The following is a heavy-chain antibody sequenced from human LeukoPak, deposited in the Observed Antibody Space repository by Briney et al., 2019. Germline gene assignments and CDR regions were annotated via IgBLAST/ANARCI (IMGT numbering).Heavy chain of an antibody. CDR2: IRSKAYGGTT. CDR3: TRMGGEEYCSGGSCSAWFDP. Sequence: GGSLRLSCTASGFTFGDYAMSWFRQAPGKGLEWVGFIRSKAYGGTTEYAASVKGRFTISRDDSKSIAYLQMNSLKTEDTAVYYCTRMGGEEYCSGGSCSAWFDPWGQGTLVTVSS. J-gene: IGHJ5*02. CDR1: GFTFGDYA. D-gene: IGHD2-15*01. V-gene: IGHV3-49*03.